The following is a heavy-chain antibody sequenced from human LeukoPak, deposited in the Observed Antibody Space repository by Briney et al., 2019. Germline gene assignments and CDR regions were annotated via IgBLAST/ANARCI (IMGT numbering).Heavy chain of an antibody. CDR1: GFTFSSYS. D-gene: IGHD2-2*01. CDR3: AISSQLLPPYFDY. J-gene: IGHJ4*02. V-gene: IGHV3-21*01. Sequence: PGGSLRLSCAASGFTFSSYSMNWVRQAPGKGLEWVSSISSSSSYIYYADSVKGRFTISRDSAKNSLYLQMNSLRAEDTAVYYCAISSQLLPPYFDYWGQGTLVTVSS. CDR2: ISSSSSYI.